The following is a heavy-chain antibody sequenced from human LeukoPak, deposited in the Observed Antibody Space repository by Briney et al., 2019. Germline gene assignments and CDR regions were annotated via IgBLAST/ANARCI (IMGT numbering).Heavy chain of an antibody. J-gene: IGHJ4*02. CDR2: IWYDGSNK. CDR1: GFTFSSYG. CDR3: AKDSRGLRPYYFDY. Sequence: PGGSLRLSCAASGFTFSSYGMHWVRQAPGKGLEWVAVIWYDGSNKYYADSVKGRFTISRDNSKNTLYLQMNSLRAEDTAVYYCAKDSRGLRPYYFDYWGQGTLVTVSS. V-gene: IGHV3-33*06. D-gene: IGHD5-12*01.